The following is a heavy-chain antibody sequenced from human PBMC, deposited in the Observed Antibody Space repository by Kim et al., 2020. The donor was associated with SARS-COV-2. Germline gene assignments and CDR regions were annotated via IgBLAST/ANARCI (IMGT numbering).Heavy chain of an antibody. D-gene: IGHD3-9*01. V-gene: IGHV4-59*01. J-gene: IGHJ4*02. CDR2: IYYSGTGST. CDR1: DGPISYYY. CDR3: ARTSYDILTGYYFIDY. Sequence: SGTLSLTCTVSDGPISYYYWSWIRQPPGKGLEWIGYIYYSGTGSTKYNPSLNSRVTISLDTPKNQFSLKLSSVTAADTAVYYCARTSYDILTGYYFIDYWGQGTLVTVSS.